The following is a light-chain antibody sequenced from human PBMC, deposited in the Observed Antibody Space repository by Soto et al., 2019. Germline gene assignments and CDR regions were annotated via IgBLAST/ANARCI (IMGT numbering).Light chain of an antibody. J-gene: IGKJ1*01. V-gene: IGKV1-8*01. Sequence: AIRWTQSPSSLSASTGDIVTITCRASQGISSYLAWYQQKPGKAPKLLIYAASTLQSGVPSRFSGSGSGTDFTLTISCLQSEDFATYYCQQYYSYPWTFGQGTKVDIK. CDR1: QGISSY. CDR2: AAS. CDR3: QQYYSYPWT.